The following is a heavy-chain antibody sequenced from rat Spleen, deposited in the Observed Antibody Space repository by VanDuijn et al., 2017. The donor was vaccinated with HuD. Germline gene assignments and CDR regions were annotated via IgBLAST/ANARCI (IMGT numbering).Heavy chain of an antibody. D-gene: IGHD2-5*01. CDR1: GFIFSNYD. CDR3: TRGGYFRH. CDR2: INTGGDNT. Sequence: EVQLMEAGGGLVQPGRSLKLSCAASGFIFSNYDMAWVRQAPTKGLEWVASINTGGDNTYYRDSVKGRFTISRDTAQNTLYLQMNSPTSEDTATYYCTRGGYFRHWGQGVMVTVSS. J-gene: IGHJ2*01. V-gene: IGHV5S23*01.